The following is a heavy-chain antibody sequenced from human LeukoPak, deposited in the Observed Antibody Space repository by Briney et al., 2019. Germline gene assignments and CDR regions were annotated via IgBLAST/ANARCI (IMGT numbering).Heavy chain of an antibody. D-gene: IGHD3-22*01. J-gene: IGHJ3*02. CDR3: AKDPSHYDSSGYYYWAFDI. CDR1: GFTFNSYS. CDR2: ISGSGGST. V-gene: IGHV3-23*01. Sequence: GGSLRLSCTASGFTFNSYSMNWVRQAPGKGLEWVSAISGSGGSTYYADSVKGRFTISRDNSKNTLYLQMNSLRAEDTAVYYCAKDPSHYDSSGYYYWAFDIWGQGTMVTVSS.